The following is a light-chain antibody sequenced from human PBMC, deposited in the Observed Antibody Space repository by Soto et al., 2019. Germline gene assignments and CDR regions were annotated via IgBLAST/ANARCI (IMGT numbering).Light chain of an antibody. V-gene: IGLV2-11*01. CDR2: NVN. J-gene: IGLJ2*01. CDR3: CSYGGTVV. Sequence: QSVLTQPRSVSGSPGQSVTISCNGSISNVGGYNYVSWYQQHPDEAPQLIIYNVNKRPSGVPDRFSGSKSGNTASLTISGLQAEDEADYYCCSYGGTVVFGGGTKLTVL. CDR1: ISNVGGYNY.